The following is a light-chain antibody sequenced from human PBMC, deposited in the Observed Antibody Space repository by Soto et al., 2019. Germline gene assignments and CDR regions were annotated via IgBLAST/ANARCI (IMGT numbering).Light chain of an antibody. CDR3: AAWDDILSGYV. CDR1: TSNIGNST. V-gene: IGLV1-44*01. J-gene: IGLJ1*01. CDR2: ANN. Sequence: QLVLTQPPSASGTPGQRVTISCSGSTSNIGNSTVNWYQQFPGTAPKLLIYANNQRPSGVPDRFSGSKSGTSASLAISGLQSEDEADYHCAAWDDILSGYVFGAGTKLTVL.